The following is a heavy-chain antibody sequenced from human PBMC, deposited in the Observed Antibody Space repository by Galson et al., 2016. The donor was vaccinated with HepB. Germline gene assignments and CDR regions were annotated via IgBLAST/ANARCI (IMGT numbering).Heavy chain of an antibody. V-gene: IGHV3-7*01. J-gene: IGHJ6*02. CDR3: ARGGSMDV. CDR1: GFTFSNSL. CDR2: IKRDESAT. Sequence: SLRLSCAASGFTFSNSLMTWVRLAPGKGLEWVASIKRDESATYYVGSVKGRFTISRNNAKNSLFLRMNSLRAEDTALYYCARGGSMDVWGQGTTVTVSS.